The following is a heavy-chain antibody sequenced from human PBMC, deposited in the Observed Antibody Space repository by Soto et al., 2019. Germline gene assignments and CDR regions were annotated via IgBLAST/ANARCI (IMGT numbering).Heavy chain of an antibody. V-gene: IGHV4-30-4*01. CDR2: IYYSGST. J-gene: IGHJ4*02. D-gene: IGHD5-18*01. Sequence: QVQLQESGPGLVKPSQTLSLTCTVSGGSISSGDYYWSWIRQPPGKGLEWIGYIYYSGSTYYHPSLKSRLTISVDTSKNQFSLKLSSVTAADTAMYYCASSRYGYIFYDYWGQGTLVTVSS. CDR3: ASSRYGYIFYDY. CDR1: GGSISSGDYY.